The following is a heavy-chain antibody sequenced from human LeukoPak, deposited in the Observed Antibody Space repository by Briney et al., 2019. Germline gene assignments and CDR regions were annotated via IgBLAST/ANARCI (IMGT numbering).Heavy chain of an antibody. Sequence: SETLSLTCTVSGGSISSYYWSWIRQPSGRGLEWIGYIYLSGSTNYNPSLKSRVTISVDTSKNQFSLELTSVTAAGTAVYYCARVDGDYDASFDYWGQGTLVTVSS. D-gene: IGHD4-17*01. CDR2: IYLSGST. J-gene: IGHJ4*02. CDR3: ARVDGDYDASFDY. CDR1: GGSISSYY. V-gene: IGHV4-59*01.